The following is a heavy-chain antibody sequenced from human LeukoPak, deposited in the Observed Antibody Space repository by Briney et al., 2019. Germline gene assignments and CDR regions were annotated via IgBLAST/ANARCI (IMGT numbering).Heavy chain of an antibody. V-gene: IGHV4-59*01. D-gene: IGHD2-2*02. Sequence: PSETLSLTCTVSGGSISSCYWSWIRQPPGKGLEWIGYIYYSGSTNYNPSLKSRVTISVDTSKNQFSLKLSSVTAADTAVYYCARFYCSSTSCYTYYFDYWGQGTLVTVSS. CDR1: GGSISSCY. CDR3: ARFYCSSTSCYTYYFDY. J-gene: IGHJ4*02. CDR2: IYYSGST.